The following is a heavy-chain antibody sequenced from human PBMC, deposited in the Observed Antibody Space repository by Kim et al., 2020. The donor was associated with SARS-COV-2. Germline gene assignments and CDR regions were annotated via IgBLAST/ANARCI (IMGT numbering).Heavy chain of an antibody. D-gene: IGHD3-10*01. Sequence: SETLSLTCAVYGGSFSGYYWSWIRQPPGKGLEWIGEINHSGSTNYNPSLKSRVTISVDTSKNQFSLKLSSVTAADTAVYYCATGGVRGLLWFGELPETKKFDYWGQGTLVTVSS. CDR1: GGSFSGYY. CDR2: INHSGST. J-gene: IGHJ4*02. V-gene: IGHV4-34*01. CDR3: ATGGVRGLLWFGELPETKKFDY.